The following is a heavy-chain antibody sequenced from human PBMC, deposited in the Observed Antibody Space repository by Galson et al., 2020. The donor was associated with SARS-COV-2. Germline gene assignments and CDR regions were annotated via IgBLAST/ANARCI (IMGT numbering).Heavy chain of an antibody. CDR3: ARDPRYYDILTGYYKREGYYYYYYMDV. Sequence: GESLKISCAASGFTFSSYAMHWVRQAPGKGLEWVAVISYDGSNKYYADSVKGRFTISRDNSKNTLYLQMNSLRAEDTAVYYCARDPRYYDILTGYYKREGYYYYYYMDVWGKGTTVTVSS. CDR2: ISYDGSNK. V-gene: IGHV3-30*01. J-gene: IGHJ6*03. D-gene: IGHD3-9*01. CDR1: GFTFSSYA.